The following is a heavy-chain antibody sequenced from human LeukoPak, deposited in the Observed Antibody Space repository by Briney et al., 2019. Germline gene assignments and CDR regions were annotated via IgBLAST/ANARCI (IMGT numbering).Heavy chain of an antibody. J-gene: IGHJ5*02. CDR1: GGSFSGYY. D-gene: IGHD1-26*01. V-gene: IGHV4-34*01. CDR3: ARGTRAHHVGKRTGGWFDP. CDR2: IYYSGST. Sequence: SETLSLTCAVYGGSFSGYYWGWIRQPPGKGLEWIGSIYYSGSTYYNPSLKGRVTISVDTSKNQFSLKLSSVTAADTAVYYCARGTRAHHVGKRTGGWFDPWGQGTLVTVSS.